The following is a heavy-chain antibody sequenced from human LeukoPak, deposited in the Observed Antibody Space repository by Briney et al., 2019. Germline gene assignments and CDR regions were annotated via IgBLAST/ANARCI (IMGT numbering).Heavy chain of an antibody. Sequence: EASVKVSCKASGYTFTIYGISWVRQAPGQGLEWMGWISAYNGNTNYAQKLQGRVTMTTDTSTSTAYMELRSLRSDDTAVYYCARDLPKPGSSSSLAFDIWGQGTMVTVSS. J-gene: IGHJ3*02. CDR3: ARDLPKPGSSSSLAFDI. D-gene: IGHD6-6*01. CDR2: ISAYNGNT. CDR1: GYTFTIYG. V-gene: IGHV1-18*01.